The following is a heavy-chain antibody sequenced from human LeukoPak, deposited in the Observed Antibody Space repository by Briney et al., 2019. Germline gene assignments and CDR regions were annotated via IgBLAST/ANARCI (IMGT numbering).Heavy chain of an antibody. J-gene: IGHJ4*02. CDR1: GFTFSSYG. V-gene: IGHV3-30*03. D-gene: IGHD6-13*01. Sequence: GGSLRLSCAASGFTFSSYGMHWVRQAPGKGLEWVAVISYDGSNKYYADSVKGRFTISRDNSKNTLYLQMNSLRAEDTAVYYCAREQLVSTGFDYWGQGTLVTVSS. CDR3: AREQLVSTGFDY. CDR2: ISYDGSNK.